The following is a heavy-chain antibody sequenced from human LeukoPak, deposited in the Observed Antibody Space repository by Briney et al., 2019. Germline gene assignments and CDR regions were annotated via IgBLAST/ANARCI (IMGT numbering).Heavy chain of an antibody. J-gene: IGHJ5*02. CDR2: ISYDGSNK. D-gene: IGHD4-17*01. CDR1: GFTFSSYA. CDR3: ARDRWETTVTANWFDP. Sequence: PGGSLRLSCAASGFTFSSYAMHWVRQAPGKGLEWVAVISYDGSNKYYADSVKGRFTISRDNSKNTLYLQMNNLRAEDTAVYYCARDRWETTVTANWFDPWGQGTLVTVSS. V-gene: IGHV3-30*04.